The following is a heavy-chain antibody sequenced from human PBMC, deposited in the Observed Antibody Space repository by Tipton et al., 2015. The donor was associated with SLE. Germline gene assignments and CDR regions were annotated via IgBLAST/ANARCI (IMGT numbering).Heavy chain of an antibody. CDR2: MSSGGAT. Sequence: SLRLSCRPSGFTFRDYALSWVRRAPGKGLECVAFMSSGGATAYAASVKGRFTVSRDVSKTIAYLQMDSLGSEDTAVYYCTRGPDGDKIDYWGQGTLVTVSS. CDR1: GFTFRDYA. V-gene: IGHV3-49*04. CDR3: TRGPDGDKIDY. J-gene: IGHJ4*02.